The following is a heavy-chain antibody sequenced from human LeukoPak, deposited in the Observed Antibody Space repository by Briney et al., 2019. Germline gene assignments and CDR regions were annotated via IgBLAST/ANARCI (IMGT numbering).Heavy chain of an antibody. V-gene: IGHV3-48*01. CDR1: GFTFSSYG. Sequence: GGSLRLSCAASGFTFSSYGMTWVRQAPGKGLEWVSYISSSSSTIYYADSVKGRFTISRDNSKNTLYLQMNSLRAEDTAVYYCAKDRSAARMIVPGGWFDPWGQGTLVTVSS. CDR2: ISSSSSTI. J-gene: IGHJ5*02. CDR3: AKDRSAARMIVPGGWFDP. D-gene: IGHD3-22*01.